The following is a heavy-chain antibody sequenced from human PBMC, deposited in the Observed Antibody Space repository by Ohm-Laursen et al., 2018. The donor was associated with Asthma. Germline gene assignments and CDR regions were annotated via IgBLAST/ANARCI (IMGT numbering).Heavy chain of an antibody. V-gene: IGHV3-23*01. CDR2: ISGSGGST. J-gene: IGHJ4*02. D-gene: IGHD1-26*01. CDR3: AKEVGYSGSYYYFDY. CDR1: GFTFSSYA. Sequence: SLRLSCTASGFTFSSYAMSWVRQAPGKGLEWVSAISGSGGSTYYADSVKGRFTISRDNSKNTLYLQMNSLRAEDTAVYYCAKEVGYSGSYYYFDYWGQGTLVTVSS.